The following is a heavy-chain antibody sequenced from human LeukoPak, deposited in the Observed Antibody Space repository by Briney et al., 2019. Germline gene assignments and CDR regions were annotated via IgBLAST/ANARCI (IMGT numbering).Heavy chain of an antibody. V-gene: IGHV3-66*01. J-gene: IGHJ4*02. Sequence: GGSLRLSCVASGFTISSNYMSWVRQAPGKGLEWVSVIYTGGSTSYADSVKGRYTISRDSSKNTLFLQMNSLRAEDTAVYYCARASTLRTGDAHWGQGTLVTVSS. CDR2: IYTGGST. D-gene: IGHD7-27*01. CDR3: ARASTLRTGDAH. CDR1: GFTISSNY.